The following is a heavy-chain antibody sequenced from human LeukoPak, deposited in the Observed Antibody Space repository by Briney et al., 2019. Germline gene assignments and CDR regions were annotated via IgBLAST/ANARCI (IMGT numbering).Heavy chain of an antibody. Sequence: SETLSLTCTVSGDSISRSYWSWIRQPPGKGLEWIGYISSRGRSTYTPALKSRVTISADTSNNQFSLSLTSPTTADTAVYYCARHRESYYESSHMGFDPWGQGTLVIVSS. CDR1: GDSISRSY. V-gene: IGHV4-59*08. J-gene: IGHJ5*02. D-gene: IGHD3-22*01. CDR2: ISSRGRS. CDR3: ARHRESYYESSHMGFDP.